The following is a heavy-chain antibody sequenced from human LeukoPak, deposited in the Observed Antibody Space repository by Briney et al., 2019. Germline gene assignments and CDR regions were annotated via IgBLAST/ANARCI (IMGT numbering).Heavy chain of an antibody. J-gene: IGHJ3*02. Sequence: GGSLRLSCAASGFIFSSYATSWVRQAPGKGLEWVSVIGGRGTSTYYADSVKGRFTISRDNSKNMLCLQMNSLRVEDTAIYYCAKVSVVAGRNAFDIWGQGTMVTVSS. CDR3: AKVSVVAGRNAFDI. CDR1: GFIFSSYA. D-gene: IGHD3-22*01. V-gene: IGHV3-23*01. CDR2: IGGRGTST.